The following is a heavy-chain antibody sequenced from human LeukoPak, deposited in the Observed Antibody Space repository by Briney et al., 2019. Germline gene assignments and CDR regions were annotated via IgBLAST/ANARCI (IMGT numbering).Heavy chain of an antibody. Sequence: GGSLRLSCAASGFTFSSYSMNWVRQAPGKGLEWVSSISSSSSYIYYADSVKGRFTISRDDAKNSLYLQMSSLRAEDTAVYYCARPRRDGYNYDFDFWGQGTLVTVSS. CDR2: ISSSSSYI. CDR3: ARPRRDGYNYDFDF. D-gene: IGHD5-24*01. V-gene: IGHV3-21*01. J-gene: IGHJ4*02. CDR1: GFTFSSYS.